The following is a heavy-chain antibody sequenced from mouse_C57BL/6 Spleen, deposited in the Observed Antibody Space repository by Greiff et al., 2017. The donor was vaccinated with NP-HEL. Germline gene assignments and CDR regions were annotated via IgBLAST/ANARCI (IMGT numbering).Heavy chain of an antibody. CDR3: ARYGYYLYAMDY. D-gene: IGHD2-3*01. J-gene: IGHJ4*01. CDR1: GYTFTDYY. Sequence: QVQLKESGAELVRPGASVKLSCKASGYTFTDYYINWVKQRPGQGLEWIARIYPGSGNTYYNEKFKGKATLTAEKSSSTAYMQLSSLTSEDSAVYFCARYGYYLYAMDYWGQGTSVTVSS. CDR2: IYPGSGNT. V-gene: IGHV1-76*01.